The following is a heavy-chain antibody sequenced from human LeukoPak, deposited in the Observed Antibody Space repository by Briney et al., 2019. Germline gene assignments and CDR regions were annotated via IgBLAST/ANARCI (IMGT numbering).Heavy chain of an antibody. CDR3: ARGSWGIAAAGRADAFDI. D-gene: IGHD6-13*01. J-gene: IGHJ3*02. V-gene: IGHV1-8*01. CDR1: GHTFTSYD. Sequence: ASVKVSCKASGHTFTSYDINWVRQATGQGLEWMGWMNPNSGNTGYAQKFQGRVTMTRNTSISTAYMELSSLRSEDTAVYYCARGSWGIAAAGRADAFDIWGQGTMVTVSS. CDR2: MNPNSGNT.